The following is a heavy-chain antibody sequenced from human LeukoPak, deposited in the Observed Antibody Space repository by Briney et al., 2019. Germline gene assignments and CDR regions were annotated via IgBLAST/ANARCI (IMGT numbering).Heavy chain of an antibody. CDR1: GYTFTSYG. CDR3: ATGEYYYDSSGSLPFDY. V-gene: IGHV1-18*01. J-gene: IGHJ4*02. Sequence: ASVKVSCKASGYTFTSYGISWVRQAPGQGLEWMGWISAYNGNTNYAQKLQGRVTMTTDTSTSTAYMELSSLRSEDTAVYYCATGEYYYDSSGSLPFDYWGQGTLVTVSS. D-gene: IGHD3-22*01. CDR2: ISAYNGNT.